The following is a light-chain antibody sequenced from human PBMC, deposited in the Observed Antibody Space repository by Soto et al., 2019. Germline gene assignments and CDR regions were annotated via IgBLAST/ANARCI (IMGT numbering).Light chain of an antibody. CDR3: QQYYDFRT. CDR2: DAS. J-gene: IGKJ1*01. V-gene: IGKV1-5*01. Sequence: DIQMTQSPSTLSASVGDRVTITCRASQSISTWLAWYQQKPGKAPKILIYDASSLEVGVPSRFSGSGSRTEFTLTISSLQPDDYGTYYCQQYYDFRTFGQGTKVDIK. CDR1: QSISTW.